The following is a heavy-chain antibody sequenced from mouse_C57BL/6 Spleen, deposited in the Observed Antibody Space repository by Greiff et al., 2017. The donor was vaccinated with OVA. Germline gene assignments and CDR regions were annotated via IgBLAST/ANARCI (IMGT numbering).Heavy chain of an antibody. CDR1: GYTFTSYW. D-gene: IGHD2-4*01. CDR2: INPSNGGT. Sequence: QVQLQQSGTELVKPGASVKLSCKASGYTFTSYWMHWVKQRPGQGLEWIGNINPSNGGTNYNEKFKSKATLTVDKSSSTAYMQLSSLTSEDSAVYYCARRGYYDPLFFYAMDYWGQGTSVTVSS. J-gene: IGHJ4*01. CDR3: ARRGYYDPLFFYAMDY. V-gene: IGHV1-53*01.